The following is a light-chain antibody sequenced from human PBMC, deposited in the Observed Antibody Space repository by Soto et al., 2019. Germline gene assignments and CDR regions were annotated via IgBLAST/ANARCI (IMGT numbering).Light chain of an antibody. CDR1: QSVLYSSNNKNY. J-gene: IGKJ3*01. Sequence: DIVMTQSPDSLAVSLGERATINCESSQSVLYSSNNKNYLAWYQQKPGQPPKLLIYWASTRESGVPDRFSGLGSGTDFTLNISSLQVEDVAVYYCQQYFSVSFTFGPGTKVDLK. V-gene: IGKV4-1*01. CDR3: QQYFSVSFT. CDR2: WAS.